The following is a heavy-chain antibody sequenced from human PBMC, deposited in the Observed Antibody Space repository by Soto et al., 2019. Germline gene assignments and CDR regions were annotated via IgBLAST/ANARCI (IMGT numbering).Heavy chain of an antibody. CDR2: ISAFNGQT. D-gene: IGHD3-16*01. J-gene: IGHJ6*02. CDR1: GHTLTSYG. Sequence: ASVKVSCKASGHTLTSYGVSWVRQAPGQGLEWMGWISAFNGQTNYIQKVQGRVTLTTEASTSTAYMELRSLRSDDTAVYYCARGGDYYYGLDVWGQGTTVTVSS. V-gene: IGHV1-18*01. CDR3: ARGGDYYYGLDV.